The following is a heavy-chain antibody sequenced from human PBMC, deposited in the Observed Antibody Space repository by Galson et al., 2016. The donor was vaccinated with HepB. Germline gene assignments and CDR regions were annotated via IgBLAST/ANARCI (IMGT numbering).Heavy chain of an antibody. CDR2: MNPKSGNT. V-gene: IGHV1-8*01. J-gene: IGHJ6*02. D-gene: IGHD2-8*01. CDR3: ARGGTLPKTNLYGMDV. Sequence: SVKVSCKASGYTFSNYDINWVRQAPGQGPEWMAWMNPKSGNTGYAQSFKARVTMTRDTSISTAYMELYSLTSEDTAVYFCARGGTLPKTNLYGMDVWGQGTKVTISS. CDR1: GYTFSNYD.